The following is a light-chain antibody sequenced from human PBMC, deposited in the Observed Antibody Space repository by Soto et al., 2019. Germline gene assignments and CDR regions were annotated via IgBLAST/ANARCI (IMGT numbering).Light chain of an antibody. J-gene: IGLJ2*01. CDR2: DVS. Sequence: QSALTQPASVSGSPGQSITISCTGTITDVGSSNYVSWYKQHPGKDPKLMIYDVSNRPSGVSNRFSGSKSGNTASLTISWLQAEDEADYYCSSYTTTSTWVFGGGTKLTVL. CDR1: ITDVGSSNY. V-gene: IGLV2-14*01. CDR3: SSYTTTSTWV.